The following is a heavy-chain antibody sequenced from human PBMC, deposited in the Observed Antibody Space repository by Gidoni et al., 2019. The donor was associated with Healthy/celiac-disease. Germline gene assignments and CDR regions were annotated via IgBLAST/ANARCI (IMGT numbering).Heavy chain of an antibody. D-gene: IGHD3-3*01. CDR3: ARGSYDFWSGYPSELQFPPTGGFDY. Sequence: EVQLVESGGGLVQPGGSLRLSCAASGFTFSSYWMTWVRQAPGKGLDWVANIKQDGSEKYYVDSVKGRFTISRDNAKNSLYLQMNSLRAEDTAVYYCARGSYDFWSGYPSELQFPPTGGFDYWGQGTLVTVSS. J-gene: IGHJ4*02. CDR2: IKQDGSEK. V-gene: IGHV3-7*01. CDR1: GFTFSSYW.